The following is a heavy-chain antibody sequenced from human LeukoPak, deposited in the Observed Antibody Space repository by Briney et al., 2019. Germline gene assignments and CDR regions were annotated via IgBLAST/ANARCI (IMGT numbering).Heavy chain of an antibody. CDR3: ARDRDYFTIGVWPCYYYYGMDV. D-gene: IGHD2-8*01. V-gene: IGHV4-59*01. CDR1: GGSISSYY. Sequence: SETLSLTCTVSGGSISSYYWSWIRQPPGKGLEWIGYVYYSGSSNYNPSLKCRVTISVVPSKYQVSQKLSSVTATDTAVYYCARDRDYFTIGVWPCYYYYGMDVWGQGTTVTVSS. CDR2: VYYSGSS. J-gene: IGHJ6*02.